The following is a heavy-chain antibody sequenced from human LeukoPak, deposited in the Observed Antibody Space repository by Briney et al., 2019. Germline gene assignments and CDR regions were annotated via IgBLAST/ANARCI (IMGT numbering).Heavy chain of an antibody. Sequence: PSETLSLTCAVYGGSFSGYYWSWIRQPPGKGLEWIGEINHSGSTNYNPSLKSRVTISVDTSKNQFSLKLSSVTAADTAVYYCAGGLRTRSGYGLDPWGQGTLVTVSS. D-gene: IGHD5-12*01. V-gene: IGHV4-34*01. CDR2: INHSGST. CDR1: GGSFSGYY. J-gene: IGHJ4*02. CDR3: AGGLRTRSGYGLDP.